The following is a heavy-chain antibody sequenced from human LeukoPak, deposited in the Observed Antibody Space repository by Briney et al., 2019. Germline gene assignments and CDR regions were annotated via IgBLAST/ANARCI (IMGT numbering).Heavy chain of an antibody. J-gene: IGHJ4*02. V-gene: IGHV4-59*01. CDR2: IYYSGST. CDR1: GGSISTYY. D-gene: IGHD5-12*01. CDR3: ASHGSSGHDPLT. Sequence: PSETLSLTCTVSGGSISTYYWSWIRQPPGKGLEWIGFIYYSGSTNYNPSLKSRVTISVDTSKNHFSLKLYSVIAADTAVYYCASHGSSGHDPLTWGQGTLVTVSS.